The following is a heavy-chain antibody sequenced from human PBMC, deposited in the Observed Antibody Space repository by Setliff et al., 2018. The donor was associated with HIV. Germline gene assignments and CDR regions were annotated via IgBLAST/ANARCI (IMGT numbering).Heavy chain of an antibody. V-gene: IGHV4-39*01. D-gene: IGHD5-18*01. CDR1: GGSISSSSYY. J-gene: IGHJ3*02. CDR3: ARAMKYSYGYVRDAFDI. Sequence: SETLSLTCTVSGGSISSSSYYWGWIRQPPGKGLEWIGSIYYSGSTHYNPSLKSRVTISVDTSKNQFSLKLSSVTAADTAVYYCARAMKYSYGYVRDAFDIWGQGTMVTVSS. CDR2: IYYSGST.